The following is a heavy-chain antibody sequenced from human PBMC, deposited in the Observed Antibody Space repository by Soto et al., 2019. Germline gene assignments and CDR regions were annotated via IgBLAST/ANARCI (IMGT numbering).Heavy chain of an antibody. CDR1: GFTFSSYD. V-gene: IGHV3-13*01. CDR2: IGTAGDT. Sequence: LRLSCAASGFTFSSYDMHWVRQATGKGLEWVSAIGTAGDTYYPGSVKGRFTISRENAKNSLYLQMNSLRAGDTAVYYCARDRAVSGSHYSYYGIDVWGQATTVTVSS. J-gene: IGHJ6*02. CDR3: ARDRAVSGSHYSYYGIDV. D-gene: IGHD6-19*01.